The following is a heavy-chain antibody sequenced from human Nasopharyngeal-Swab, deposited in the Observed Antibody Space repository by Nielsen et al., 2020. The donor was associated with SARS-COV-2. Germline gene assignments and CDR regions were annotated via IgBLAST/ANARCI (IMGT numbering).Heavy chain of an antibody. V-gene: IGHV4-34*01. CDR3: ARRTGYYYYYGMDV. J-gene: IGHJ6*02. D-gene: IGHD3/OR15-3a*01. CDR2: INHSGST. Sequence: SETLSLTCAVYGGPFSGYYWSWIRQPPGKGLEWIGEINHSGSTNYNPSLKSRVTISVDTSKNQFSLKLSSVTAADTAVYYCARRTGYYYYYGMDVWGQGTTVTVSS. CDR1: GGPFSGYY.